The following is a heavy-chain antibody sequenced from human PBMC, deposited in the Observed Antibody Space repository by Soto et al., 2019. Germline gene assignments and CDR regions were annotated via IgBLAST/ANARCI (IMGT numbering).Heavy chain of an antibody. CDR2: IYYGGST. CDR1: GGSISSGDYS. CDR3: ARVRREYDNSGPVDY. J-gene: IGHJ4*02. Sequence: SETLSLTCAGSGGSISSGDYSWNWIRQPPGKGLEWIGYIYYGGSTYYNPSLQSRVTMSVDRSRNQFSLKLNPVTAADTAVYYCARVRREYDNSGPVDYWGQGTLVTVSS. D-gene: IGHD3-22*01. V-gene: IGHV4-30-2*01.